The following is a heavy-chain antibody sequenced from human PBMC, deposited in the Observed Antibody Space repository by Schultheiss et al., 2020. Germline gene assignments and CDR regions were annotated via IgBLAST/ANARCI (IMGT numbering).Heavy chain of an antibody. CDR1: GFTLSSYE. V-gene: IGHV3-48*03. J-gene: IGHJ6*02. CDR2: ISSSGNLI. D-gene: IGHD3-10*01. Sequence: GESLKISCAASGFTLSSYEMTWVRQAPGKGLEWISYISSSGNLIFYAASVRGRFTISRDHATNSLHLQMNSLRAGDTAVYYCARVPDSGSYPSTGDGMDVWGQGTTVTVSS. CDR3: ARVPDSGSYPSTGDGMDV.